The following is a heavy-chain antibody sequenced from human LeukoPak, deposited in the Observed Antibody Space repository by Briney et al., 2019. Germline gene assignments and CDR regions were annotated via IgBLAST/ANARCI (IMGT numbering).Heavy chain of an antibody. J-gene: IGHJ3*02. CDR2: VRNKANSYTT. CDR3: ATWGGTSGVFDI. V-gene: IGHV3-72*01. Sequence: GGSLRLSCAGSGFTFSNYGMHWVRQAPGKGLEWVGRVRNKANSYTTEYAASVKGRFTISRDDSKNSLYLQMNSLKTEDTAVYYCATWGGTSGVFDIWGQGTMVTVSS. D-gene: IGHD1-26*01. CDR1: GFTFSNYG.